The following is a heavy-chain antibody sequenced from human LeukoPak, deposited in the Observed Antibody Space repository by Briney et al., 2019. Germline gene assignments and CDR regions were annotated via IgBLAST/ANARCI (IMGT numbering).Heavy chain of an antibody. Sequence: ASVKVSCKAFGYTFTSNYMHWVRQAPGQGPEWMGVISPSGGSTTYAQKFQGRVTLTRDMSTSTDYLELRSLRSDDTAVYYCARGNYCSGGSCYDGAFDYWGQGTLVTVSS. J-gene: IGHJ4*02. CDR2: ISPSGGST. D-gene: IGHD2-15*01. V-gene: IGHV1-46*01. CDR3: ARGNYCSGGSCYDGAFDY. CDR1: GYTFTSNY.